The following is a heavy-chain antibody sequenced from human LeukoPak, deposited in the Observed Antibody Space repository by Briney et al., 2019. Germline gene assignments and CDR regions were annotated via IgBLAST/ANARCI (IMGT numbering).Heavy chain of an antibody. J-gene: IGHJ4*02. V-gene: IGHV1-18*01. CDR3: AREGTVRYSDWYPSDY. CDR1: GYTFTSYG. Sequence: ASVKVSCKASGYTFTSYGISWVRQAPGQGLEWMGWISAYNGNTNYAQKLQGRVTMTTDTSTSTAYMELRSLRSDDTAVYYCAREGTVRYSDWYPSDYWGQGTLVTVSS. D-gene: IGHD3-9*01. CDR2: ISAYNGNT.